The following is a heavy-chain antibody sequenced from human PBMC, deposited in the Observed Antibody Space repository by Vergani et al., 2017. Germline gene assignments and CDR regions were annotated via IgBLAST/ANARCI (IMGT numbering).Heavy chain of an antibody. Sequence: QVQLVESGGGVVQPGRSLRLSCAASGFTFSSYGMHWVRQAPGKGLEWVAVISYDGSNKYYADSVKGRFTISRDNSKNTLYLQMNSLRAEDTAVYYCAKGDVVSPYIVVVVAATLGWFDPWGQGTLVTVSS. CDR1: GFTFSSYG. D-gene: IGHD2-15*01. CDR2: ISYDGSNK. V-gene: IGHV3-30*18. J-gene: IGHJ5*02. CDR3: AKGDVVSPYIVVVVAATLGWFDP.